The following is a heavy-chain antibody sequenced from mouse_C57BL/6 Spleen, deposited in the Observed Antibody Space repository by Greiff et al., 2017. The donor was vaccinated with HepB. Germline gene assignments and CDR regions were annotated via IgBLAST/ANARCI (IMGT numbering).Heavy chain of an antibody. Sequence: EVQVVESGGGLVKPGGSLKLSCAASGFTFSDYGMHWVRQAPEKGLEWVAYISSGSSTIYYADTVKGRFTISRDNAKNTLFLQMTSLRSEDTAMYYCARYYYLYAMDYWGQGTSVTVSS. CDR3: ARYYYLYAMDY. CDR1: GFTFSDYG. CDR2: ISSGSSTI. V-gene: IGHV5-17*01. D-gene: IGHD1-1*01. J-gene: IGHJ4*01.